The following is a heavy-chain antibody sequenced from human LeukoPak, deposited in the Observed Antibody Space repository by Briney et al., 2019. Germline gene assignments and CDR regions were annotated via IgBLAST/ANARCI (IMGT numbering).Heavy chain of an antibody. J-gene: IGHJ4*02. CDR1: GFPFSDYS. CDR2: VGISSGNT. D-gene: IGHD1-1*01. V-gene: IGHV3-48*04. CDR3: ARDHNYAFDN. Sequence: GGSLRLSSAASGFPFSDYSMNWVRQARGKGLEWISWVGISSGNTKYADSVKGRFTISGDNAKNSLYLQMNSLRVEDTAVYYCARDHNYAFDNWGQGTLVTVSS.